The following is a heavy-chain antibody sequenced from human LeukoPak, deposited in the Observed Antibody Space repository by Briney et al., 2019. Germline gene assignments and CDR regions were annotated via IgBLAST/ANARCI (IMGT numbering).Heavy chain of an antibody. D-gene: IGHD4-17*01. CDR2: IIPILGIA. CDR1: GGTFSSYT. Sequence: SVKVSCKASGGTFSSYTISWVRQAPGQGLGWMGRIIPILGIANYAQKFQGRVTITADESTSTAYMELSSLRSEDTAVYYCAGSTVTRLAEYFQHWGQGTLVTVSS. CDR3: AGSTVTRLAEYFQH. J-gene: IGHJ1*01. V-gene: IGHV1-69*02.